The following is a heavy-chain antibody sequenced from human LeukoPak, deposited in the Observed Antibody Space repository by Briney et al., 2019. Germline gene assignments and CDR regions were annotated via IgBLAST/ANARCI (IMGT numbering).Heavy chain of an antibody. V-gene: IGHV4-61*02. CDR1: GGSISSGSYY. CDR3: ARQVVGATVDY. D-gene: IGHD1-26*01. CDR2: IYTSGST. Sequence: SETLSLTCTVSGGSISSGSYYWSWIRQPAGKGLEWIGRIYTSGSTNYNPSLKSRVTISVDTSKNQFSLKLSSVTAADTAVYYCARQVVGATVDYWGQGALVTVSS. J-gene: IGHJ4*02.